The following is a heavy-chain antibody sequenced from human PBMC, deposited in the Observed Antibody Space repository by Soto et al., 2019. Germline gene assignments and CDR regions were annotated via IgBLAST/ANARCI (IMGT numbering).Heavy chain of an antibody. D-gene: IGHD1-7*01. CDR1: GGSISSSSYY. CDR2: IYYSGST. J-gene: IGHJ4*02. Sequence: PSETLSLTCTVSGGSISSSSYYWGWIRQPPGKGLEWIGSIYYSGSTYYNPSLKSRVTISVDTSKNQFSLKLSSVTAADTAVYYCATMGSFWNYELDYWGQGTLVTVSS. CDR3: ATMGSFWNYELDY. V-gene: IGHV4-39*01.